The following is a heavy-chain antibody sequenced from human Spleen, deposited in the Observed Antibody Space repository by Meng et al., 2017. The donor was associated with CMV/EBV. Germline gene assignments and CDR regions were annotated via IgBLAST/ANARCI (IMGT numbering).Heavy chain of an antibody. CDR2: IIPIFGTT. D-gene: IGHD2-21*01. CDR1: GYTFTGYY. V-gene: IGHV1-69*13. CDR3: AANGYCGVDCYYYLDY. Sequence: SVKVSCKASGYTFTGYYMHWVRQAPGQGLEWMGGIIPIFGTTNYAQKLQGRVTIIADESTRTAYMELSSLRSEDTAVYYCAANGYCGVDCYYYLDYWGQGTLVTVSS. J-gene: IGHJ4*02.